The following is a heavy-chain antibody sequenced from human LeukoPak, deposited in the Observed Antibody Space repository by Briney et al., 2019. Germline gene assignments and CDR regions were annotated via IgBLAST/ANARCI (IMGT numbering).Heavy chain of an antibody. D-gene: IGHD3-22*01. J-gene: IGHJ4*02. CDR2: LVAKNGGT. CDR1: ESIFTNLL. V-gene: IGHV1-2*02. Sequence: ASVKVSCKASESIFTNLLIHWVRQAPGQGLEWMGWLVAKNGGTHYAQNFQGRVTMTRDTSIRTAYMELSGLRSDDTAVYYCARDHADYYDSSGYSHFDYWGQGTLVTVSS. CDR3: ARDHADYYDSSGYSHFDY.